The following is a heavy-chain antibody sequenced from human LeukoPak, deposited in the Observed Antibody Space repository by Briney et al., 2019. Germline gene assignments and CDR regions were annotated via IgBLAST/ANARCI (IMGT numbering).Heavy chain of an antibody. J-gene: IGHJ4*02. Sequence: GGSLRLSCAASGFTFSSYAMSWVRQAPGKGLEWVSAISGSGGSTYYADSVKGRFTISRDNSKNTLYLQMNSLRAEDTAVYYCAKTGVKFCSSTSCYLDYWGQGALLTVSS. CDR3: AKTGVKFCSSTSCYLDY. D-gene: IGHD2-2*01. CDR1: GFTFSSYA. CDR2: ISGSGGST. V-gene: IGHV3-23*01.